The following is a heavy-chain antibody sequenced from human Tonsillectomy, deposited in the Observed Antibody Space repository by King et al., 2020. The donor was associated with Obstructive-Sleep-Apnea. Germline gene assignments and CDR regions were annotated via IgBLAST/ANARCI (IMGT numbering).Heavy chain of an antibody. CDR2: VYPGDSDT. Sequence: VQLVESGAEVKKPGESLKISCKGSGYSFSFYWIGWVRQMPGKGLEWMGIVYPGDSDTRYNPSFQGQVTISVDKSINTAYLQWSSLKASDTAMYYCARVDVGETVTTNSWFDPWGQGTLVTVSS. D-gene: IGHD4-17*01. V-gene: IGHV5-51*01. CDR1: GYSFSFYW. CDR3: ARVDVGETVTTNSWFDP. J-gene: IGHJ5*02.